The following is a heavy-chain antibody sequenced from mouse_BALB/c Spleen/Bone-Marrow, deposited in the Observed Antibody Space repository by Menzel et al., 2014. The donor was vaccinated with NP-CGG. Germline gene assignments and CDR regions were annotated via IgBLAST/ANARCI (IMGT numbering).Heavy chain of an antibody. Sequence: EVQGVESGGGLVQPGGSLKLSCATSGFTFSDYYMYWVRLTPEKRLEWVAYISNGGGSTYYPDTVKGRFTISRDNAKNTLYLQMSRLKSEDTAMYYCARNAFYRGYAMDYWGQGTSVTVSS. CDR1: GFTFSDYY. CDR2: ISNGGGST. CDR3: ARNAFYRGYAMDY. J-gene: IGHJ4*01. D-gene: IGHD2-12*01. V-gene: IGHV5-12*02.